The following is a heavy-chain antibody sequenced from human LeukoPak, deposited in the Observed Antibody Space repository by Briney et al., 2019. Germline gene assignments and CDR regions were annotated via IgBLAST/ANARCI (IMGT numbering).Heavy chain of an antibody. J-gene: IGHJ5*01. CDR1: AGSFISSSHH. V-gene: IGHV4-39*01. Sequence: PSETLSLTCTVSAGSFISSSHHWGWIRQSPGKGLEWIGTVYYGRTTYYNPSLDGRVTISLDTSADHFSLQLNSVTAADTAVYYCVRHDGRGGATMGAFDSWGQGSLVTVSS. CDR2: VYYGRTT. D-gene: IGHD5-12*01. CDR3: VRHDGRGGATMGAFDS.